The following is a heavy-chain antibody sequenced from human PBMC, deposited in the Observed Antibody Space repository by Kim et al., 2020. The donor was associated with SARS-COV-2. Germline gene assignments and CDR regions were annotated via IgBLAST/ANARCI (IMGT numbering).Heavy chain of an antibody. J-gene: IGHJ2*01. D-gene: IGHD6-13*01. CDR1: GFTFSSYG. CDR3: AKEKGGSSSWYIRQRYFDL. CDR2: ISYDGSNK. V-gene: IGHV3-30*18. Sequence: GGSLRLSCAASGFTFSSYGMHWVRQAPGKGLEWVAVISYDGSNKYYADSVKGRFTISRDNSKNTLYLQMNSLRAEDTAVYYCAKEKGGSSSWYIRQRYFDLWGRGTLVTVSS.